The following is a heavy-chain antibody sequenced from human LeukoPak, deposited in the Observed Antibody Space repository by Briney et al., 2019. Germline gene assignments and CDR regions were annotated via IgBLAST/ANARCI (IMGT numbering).Heavy chain of an antibody. J-gene: IGHJ3*02. D-gene: IGHD3-22*01. CDR2: IWYDGSNK. CDR3: AKIGVENALDAFDI. CDR1: GFTFSSYG. Sequence: PGGSLRLSCAASGFTFSSYGMHWVRQAPGKGLEWVAVIWYDGSNKYYADSVKGRFTISRDNSKNTLYLQMNSLRAEDTAVYYCAKIGVENALDAFDIWGQGTMVTVSS. V-gene: IGHV3-30*02.